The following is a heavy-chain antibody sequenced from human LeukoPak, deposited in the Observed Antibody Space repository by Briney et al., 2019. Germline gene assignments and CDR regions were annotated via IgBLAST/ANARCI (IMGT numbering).Heavy chain of an antibody. Sequence: SGTLSLTCAVSGGSICSSNWWSWVRQPPGKGLEWIGEIYHSGSTNYNPSLKSRVTISVDKSKNQFSLKLSSVTAADTAVYYCARDLRGYSGYGNDYWGQGTLVTVSS. V-gene: IGHV4-4*02. CDR3: ARDLRGYSGYGNDY. CDR1: GGSICSSNW. J-gene: IGHJ4*02. D-gene: IGHD5-12*01. CDR2: IYHSGST.